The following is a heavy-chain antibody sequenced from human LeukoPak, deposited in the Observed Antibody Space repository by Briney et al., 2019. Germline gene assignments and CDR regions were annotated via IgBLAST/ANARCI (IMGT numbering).Heavy chain of an antibody. CDR2: IRSDESTK. Sequence: GGSLGLSCAASGFTFSSYGMHWVRQAPGKGLEWVAFIRSDESTKYYADSVKGRFTISRDTSKNTLYLEMNSLRPEDTALYYCVRYISSWAQTLLDYWGQGTLVTVSS. CDR3: VRYISSWAQTLLDY. J-gene: IGHJ4*02. D-gene: IGHD6-13*01. CDR1: GFTFSSYG. V-gene: IGHV3-30*02.